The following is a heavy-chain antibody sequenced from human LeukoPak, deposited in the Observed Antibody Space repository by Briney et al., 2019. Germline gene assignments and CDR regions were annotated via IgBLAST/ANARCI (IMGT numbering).Heavy chain of an antibody. D-gene: IGHD1-26*01. CDR2: ITSGSSYI. Sequence: GGSLRLSCAASGFTFSSYNMNWVLQAPGKGLEWVSSITSGSSYIYYADSVKGRFTISRDNAKNSLYLQMNSLRDEDTAVYYCARDPYSGSYGNYYYYFMDVWGKGTTVTISS. CDR3: ARDPYSGSYGNYYYYFMDV. V-gene: IGHV3-21*01. J-gene: IGHJ6*03. CDR1: GFTFSSYN.